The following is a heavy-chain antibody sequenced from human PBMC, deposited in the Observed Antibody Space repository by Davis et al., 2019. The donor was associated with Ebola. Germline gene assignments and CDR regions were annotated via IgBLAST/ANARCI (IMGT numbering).Heavy chain of an antibody. V-gene: IGHV4-59*08. D-gene: IGHD2-15*01. CDR3: ARSRIGLYGMDV. CDR1: GGSISSYY. CDR2: IYYSGST. J-gene: IGHJ6*02. Sequence: SETLSLTCTVSGGSISSYYWSWIRQPPGKGLEWIGYIYYSGSTNYNPSLKSRVTISVDTSKNQFSLKLSSVTAADTAVYYCARSRIGLYGMDVWGQGTTVTVSS.